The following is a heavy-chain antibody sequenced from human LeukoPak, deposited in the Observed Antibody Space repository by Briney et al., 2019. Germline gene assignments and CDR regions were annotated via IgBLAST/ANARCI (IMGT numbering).Heavy chain of an antibody. CDR3: AKGNYYDSNSYLYYFDY. V-gene: IGHV3-53*01. CDR1: GFTVSSNY. J-gene: IGHJ4*02. CDR2: IYSGGST. D-gene: IGHD3-22*01. Sequence: GSLRLSCAASGFTVSSNYMSWVRQAPGKGLEWVSVIYSGGSTYYADSVKGRFTISRDNSKNTLYLQMNSLRAEDTAVYYCAKGNYYDSNSYLYYFDYWGQGTLVTVSS.